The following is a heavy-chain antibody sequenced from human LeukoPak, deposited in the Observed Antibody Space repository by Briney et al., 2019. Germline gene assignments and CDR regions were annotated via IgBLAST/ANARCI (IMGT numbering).Heavy chain of an antibody. D-gene: IGHD3-16*01. CDR2: FHYSGSN. CDR3: ARQVTFGYAYAYYFDY. CDR1: GGSISSTYYY. V-gene: IGHV4-39*01. J-gene: IGHJ4*02. Sequence: PSETLSLTCTVSGGSISSTYYYWGWIRQPPGKGLEWIRNFHYSGSNSYNPSLKSRVTISVDTSKNQFSLRLSSVTAADTAVYYCARQVTFGYAYAYYFDYWGQGTLVTVSS.